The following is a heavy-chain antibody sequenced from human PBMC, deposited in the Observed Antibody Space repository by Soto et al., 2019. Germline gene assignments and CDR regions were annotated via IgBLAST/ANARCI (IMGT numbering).Heavy chain of an antibody. CDR3: AKVMVKNWFDP. V-gene: IGHV3-23*01. Sequence: GGSLSLSCAASGFTFSSYAMSWVRQAPGKGLEWVSGISGSGGSTYYADSVKGRFTSSRDNSKNTLYLQMNSLRAEDTAVYYCAKVMVKNWFDPWGQGTLVTVSS. D-gene: IGHD5-18*01. J-gene: IGHJ5*02. CDR2: ISGSGGST. CDR1: GFTFSSYA.